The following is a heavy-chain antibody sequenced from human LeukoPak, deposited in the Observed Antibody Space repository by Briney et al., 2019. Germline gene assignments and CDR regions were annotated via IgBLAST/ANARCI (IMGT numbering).Heavy chain of an antibody. V-gene: IGHV3-23*01. J-gene: IGHJ4*02. CDR1: GFPFSSYA. Sequence: GGSLRLPCAASGFPFSSYAMSWVRQAPGNGLEWVSTVSSNGGNTYYADSVRGRFTISRDNSKSTQLLQMNSLGAEDTAVYYCARRVGTFPNLYFDYWGQGALVTVSS. D-gene: IGHD1-1*01. CDR2: VSSNGGNT. CDR3: ARRVGTFPNLYFDY.